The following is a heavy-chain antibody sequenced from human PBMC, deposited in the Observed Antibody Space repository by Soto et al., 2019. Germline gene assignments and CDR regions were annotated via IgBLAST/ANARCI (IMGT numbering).Heavy chain of an antibody. V-gene: IGHV1-18*04. CDR2: INPYNGHT. CDR1: GYTFSSYG. Sequence: QVQLVQSGAEVKKPGASVEVSCKASGYTFSSYGINWVRQAPGQGLEWMGWINPYNGHTNHAQEFQDRVTMTTDTSTSTADMEPRGLRSDDTAVYYCARARRWVLTGYWEFDYWGQGTLVTVSS. CDR3: ARARRWVLTGYWEFDY. J-gene: IGHJ4*02. D-gene: IGHD3-9*01.